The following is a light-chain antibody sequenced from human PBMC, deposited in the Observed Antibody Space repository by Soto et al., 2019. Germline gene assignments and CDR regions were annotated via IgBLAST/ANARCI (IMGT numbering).Light chain of an antibody. CDR3: SSYISRNLI. Sequence: QSALTQPASVSGSPGQSITISCTETNSDVDTYTYVSWYQQVPGKAPKLMIYEVIKRPSGVSSRFSGSKSGNTASLTISGLQAEDEADYHCSSYISRNLIFGGGTKLTVL. CDR1: NSDVDTYTY. V-gene: IGLV2-14*01. CDR2: EVI. J-gene: IGLJ2*01.